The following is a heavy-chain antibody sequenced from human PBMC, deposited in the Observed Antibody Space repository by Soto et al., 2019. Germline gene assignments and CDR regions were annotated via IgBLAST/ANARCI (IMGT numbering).Heavy chain of an antibody. V-gene: IGHV1-69*13. CDR1: GGTFSSYA. J-gene: IGHJ5*02. CDR3: ALGNDYGDYEGDA. Sequence: GASVKVSCKASGGTFSSYAISWVRQAPGQGLEWMGGIIPIFGTANYAQKFQGRVTITADESTSTAYMELSSLRSEDTAVYYCALGNDYGDYEGDAWGQGTLVTVSS. CDR2: IIPIFGTA. D-gene: IGHD4-17*01.